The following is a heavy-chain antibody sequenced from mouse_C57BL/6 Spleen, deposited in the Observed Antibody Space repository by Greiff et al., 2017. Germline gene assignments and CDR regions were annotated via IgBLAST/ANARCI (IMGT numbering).Heavy chain of an antibody. CDR3: ARRVSTGSYYAMDY. V-gene: IGHV1-55*01. Sequence: QVQLQQPGAELVKPGASVKMSCKASGYPFTSYWITWVKQRPGQGLEWIGDIYPGSGSTNYNEKFKSKATLTVDTSSSTAYMQLSSLTSEDSAVYYCARRVSTGSYYAMDYWGQGTSVTVSS. CDR1: GYPFTSYW. CDR2: IYPGSGST. J-gene: IGHJ4*01.